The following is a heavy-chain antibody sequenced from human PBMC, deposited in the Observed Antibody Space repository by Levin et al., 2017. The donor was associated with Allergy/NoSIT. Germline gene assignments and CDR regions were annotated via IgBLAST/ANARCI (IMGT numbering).Heavy chain of an antibody. CDR1: GYTFTSYY. CDR3: ARGPSAPRKGRPVYSSSSVRMDV. CDR2: INPSGGST. J-gene: IGHJ6*02. Sequence: ASVKVSCKASGYTFTSYYMHWVRQAPGQGLEWMGIINPSGGSTSYAQKFQGRVTMTRDTSTSTVYMELSSLRSEDTAVYYCARGPSAPRKGRPVYSSSSVRMDVWGQGTTVTVSS. V-gene: IGHV1-46*01. D-gene: IGHD6-6*01.